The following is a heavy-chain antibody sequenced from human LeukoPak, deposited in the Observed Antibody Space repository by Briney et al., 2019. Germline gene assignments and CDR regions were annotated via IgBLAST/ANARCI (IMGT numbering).Heavy chain of an antibody. CDR2: INPNSGGT. V-gene: IGHV1-2*02. J-gene: IGHJ6*02. Sequence: ASVKVSCKASGYTLAGYYLHWVRQAPGQGLEWMGWINPNSGGTNYAQKFQGRVTMTRDTSISTAYMELTSLRSEDTAVYYCARVYDSQFYYYYGMDVWGQGTTVTVSS. CDR1: GYTLAGYY. D-gene: IGHD5/OR15-5a*01. CDR3: ARVYDSQFYYYYGMDV.